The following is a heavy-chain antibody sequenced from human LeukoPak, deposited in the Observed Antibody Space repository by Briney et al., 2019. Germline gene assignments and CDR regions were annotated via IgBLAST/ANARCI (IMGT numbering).Heavy chain of an antibody. Sequence: GGSLRLSCEVSGFTFSDHYMSWIRQAPGKRLEWISYISSGSTYTNYADSVEGRFTISRDNAKNSLYLQMNSLRAEDTAVYYCARGDYGGDYFDYWGQGTLVTVSS. D-gene: IGHD4-23*01. CDR2: ISSGSTYT. V-gene: IGHV3-11*05. CDR1: GFTFSDHY. CDR3: ARGDYGGDYFDY. J-gene: IGHJ4*02.